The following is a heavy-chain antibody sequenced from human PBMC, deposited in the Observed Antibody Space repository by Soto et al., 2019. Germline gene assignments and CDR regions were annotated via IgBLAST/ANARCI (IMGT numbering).Heavy chain of an antibody. J-gene: IGHJ4*02. CDR1: GASISSSSYY. Sequence: SETLSLTCTVSGASISSSSYYWGWIRQPPGKGLEWIGSIYYSGSTYYNPSLKSRVTISVDTSKNQFSLKLSSVTAADTAVYYCASPLQWEPQVVFGYWGQGTLVTVSS. CDR2: IYYSGST. CDR3: ASPLQWEPQVVFGY. V-gene: IGHV4-39*01. D-gene: IGHD1-26*01.